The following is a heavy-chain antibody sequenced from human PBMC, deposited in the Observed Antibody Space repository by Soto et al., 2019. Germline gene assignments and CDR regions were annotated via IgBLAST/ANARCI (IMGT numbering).Heavy chain of an antibody. Sequence: ASVKVSCKASGYTFTSYGISWVRQAPGQGLEWMGWISAYNGNTNYAQKLQGRVTMTTDTSTSTAYMELRSLRSDDTAVYYCARRYDFWSGNVGYYYYYGMDVWGQGTTVTVSS. CDR1: GYTFTSYG. CDR3: ARRYDFWSGNVGYYYYYGMDV. CDR2: ISAYNGNT. D-gene: IGHD3-3*01. J-gene: IGHJ6*02. V-gene: IGHV1-18*01.